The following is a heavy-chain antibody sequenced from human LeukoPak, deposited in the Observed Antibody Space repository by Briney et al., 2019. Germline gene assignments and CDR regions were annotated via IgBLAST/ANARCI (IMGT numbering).Heavy chain of an antibody. CDR2: ISVYTGNT. CDR3: ARGGKIRAVTGLQYYYNMDV. CDR1: GYTFTSYG. D-gene: IGHD6-19*01. V-gene: IGHV1-18*01. J-gene: IGHJ6*02. Sequence: ASVKVSCKGSGYTFTSYGISWVRQAPGQGLEWVGWISVYTGNTNYAQNLQGRVTMTTDTSTNTGYMELRSLRSDDTAVYYCARGGKIRAVTGLQYYYNMDVWGQGTTVTVSS.